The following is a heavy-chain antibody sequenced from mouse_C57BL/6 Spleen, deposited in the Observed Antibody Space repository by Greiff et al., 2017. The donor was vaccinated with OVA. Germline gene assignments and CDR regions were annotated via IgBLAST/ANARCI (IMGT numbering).Heavy chain of an antibody. CDR2: IDPSDSYT. CDR1: GYTFTSYW. J-gene: IGHJ4*01. CDR3: ARNYGSSYVMDY. V-gene: IGHV1-50*01. D-gene: IGHD1-1*01. Sequence: QVQLQQPGAELVKPGASVKLSCKASGYTFTSYWMQWVKQRPGQGLEWIGEIDPSDSYTNYNQKFKGKATLTVDTSSSTAYMQLSSLTSEDSAVYYCARNYGSSYVMDYWGQGTSVTVSS.